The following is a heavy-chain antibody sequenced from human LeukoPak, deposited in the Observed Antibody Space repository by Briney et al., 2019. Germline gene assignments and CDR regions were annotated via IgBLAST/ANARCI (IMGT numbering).Heavy chain of an antibody. V-gene: IGHV4-34*01. CDR3: ARGRRGYGSGGYYKSYNWFDP. D-gene: IGHD3-10*01. Sequence: SETLSLTCAVYGGSFSGYYWSWIRQPPGKGLEWIGEINHSGSTNYNPSLKSRVTISVDTSKNQFSLKLSSVTAADTAVYYCARGRRGYGSGGYYKSYNWFDPWGQGTLVTVSS. CDR2: INHSGST. CDR1: GGSFSGYY. J-gene: IGHJ5*02.